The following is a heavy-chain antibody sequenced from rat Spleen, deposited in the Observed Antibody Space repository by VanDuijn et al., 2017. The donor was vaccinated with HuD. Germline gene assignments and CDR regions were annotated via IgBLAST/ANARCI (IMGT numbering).Heavy chain of an antibody. V-gene: IGHV5-29*01. CDR3: VRQDTSGYSNWFAY. J-gene: IGHJ2*01. CDR1: GFTFSNFD. D-gene: IGHD4-3*01. CDR2: ISYDGGRN. Sequence: EVQLVESGGGLVQPGRSLKLSCAASGFTFSNFDMAWVRQAPTKGLEWVATISYDGGRNFYRDSVKGRFTVSRENTERTLYLLVDSLRSEDTATYYCVRQDTSGYSNWFAYWGQGVMVTVSS.